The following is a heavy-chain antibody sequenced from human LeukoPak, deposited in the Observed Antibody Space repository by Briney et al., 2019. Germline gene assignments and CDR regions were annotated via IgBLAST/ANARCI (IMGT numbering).Heavy chain of an antibody. CDR2: ISAYNGNT. J-gene: IGHJ6*02. CDR1: GYTFTSYG. CDR3: ARDLLISYYYGSGSLIPTTFGMDV. Sequence: GASVKVSCKASGYTFTSYGISWVRQAPGQGLEWMGWISAYNGNTNYAQKLQGRVTMTTDTSTSTAYMELRSLRSDDTAVYYCARDLLISYYYGSGSLIPTTFGMDVWGQGTTVTVSS. V-gene: IGHV1-18*01. D-gene: IGHD3-10*01.